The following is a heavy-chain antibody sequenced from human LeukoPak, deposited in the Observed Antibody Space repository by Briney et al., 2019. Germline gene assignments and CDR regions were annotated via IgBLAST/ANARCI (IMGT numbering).Heavy chain of an antibody. CDR3: ARDFPHDAFDI. V-gene: IGHV1-69*06. J-gene: IGHJ3*02. CDR2: IIPIFGTA. CDR1: GGTFSSYA. Sequence: GASVKVSCKASGGTFSSYAISWVRQAPGQGLEWMGGIIPIFGTANYAQKFQGRVTITADKSTSTAYMELSSLRSEDTAVYYCARDFPHDAFDIWGQGTMVTVSS.